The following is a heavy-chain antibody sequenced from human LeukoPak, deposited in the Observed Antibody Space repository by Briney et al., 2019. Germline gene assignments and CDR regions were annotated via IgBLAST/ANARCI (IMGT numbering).Heavy chain of an antibody. J-gene: IGHJ4*02. V-gene: IGHV3-33*01. CDR1: GXTFRNYG. CDR2: LWYDGSKK. CDR3: AVTMYYYDSNGYYSFDY. D-gene: IGHD3-22*01. Sequence: GTSLRLSCATSGXTFRNYGLHWVRQAPGKGLELVAVLWYDGSKKYYADSVKGRFTISRDNSKNTLYLQMNSLRADDTALYYCAVTMYYYDSNGYYSFDYWGQGTLVTVSS.